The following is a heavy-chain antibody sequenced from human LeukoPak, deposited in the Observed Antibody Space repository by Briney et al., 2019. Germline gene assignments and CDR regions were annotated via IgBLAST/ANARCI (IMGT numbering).Heavy chain of an antibody. Sequence: GGSLRLSCAASGFTFSNYAMHWVRQAPGKGLEWVAVISYDGSNKFYADSVKGRFTISRDNSKNTLHLQMNSLGAEDTAVYYCARSLATSYYYMDVWGKGTTVTVSS. CDR1: GFTFSNYA. CDR3: ARSLATSYYYMDV. J-gene: IGHJ6*03. CDR2: ISYDGSNK. V-gene: IGHV3-30*04. D-gene: IGHD5-12*01.